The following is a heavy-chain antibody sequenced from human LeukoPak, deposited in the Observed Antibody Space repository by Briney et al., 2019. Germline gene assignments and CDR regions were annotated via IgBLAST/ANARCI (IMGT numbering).Heavy chain of an antibody. Sequence: SVKVSCKASGGTFSSYAISWVRQAPGQGLEWMGGIIPIFGTANYAQKFQGRVTITADKSTSTAYMELSSLRSEDTAVYYCARPGGYSSGWYWFDPWGQGTLVTVSS. CDR3: ARPGGYSSGWYWFDP. J-gene: IGHJ5*02. D-gene: IGHD6-19*01. V-gene: IGHV1-69*06. CDR2: IIPIFGTA. CDR1: GGTFSSYA.